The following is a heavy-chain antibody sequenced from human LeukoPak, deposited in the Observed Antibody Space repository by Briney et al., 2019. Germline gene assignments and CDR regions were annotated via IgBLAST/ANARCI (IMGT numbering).Heavy chain of an antibody. D-gene: IGHD3-22*01. CDR3: ARRADYYDSSGYTDY. V-gene: IGHV3-7*01. CDR1: GFTFSSYW. CDR2: VKQDGSEK. Sequence: PGGSLRLSCAASGFTFSSYWMSWVRQAPGKGLEWVANVKQDGSEKYYVDSVKGRFTISRDNAKNPLYLQMNSLRAEDTAVYYCARRADYYDSSGYTDYWGQGTLVTVSS. J-gene: IGHJ4*02.